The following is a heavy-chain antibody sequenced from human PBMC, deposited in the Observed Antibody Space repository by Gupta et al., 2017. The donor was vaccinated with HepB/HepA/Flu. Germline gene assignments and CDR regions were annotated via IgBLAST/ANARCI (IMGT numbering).Heavy chain of an antibody. J-gene: IGHJ6*03. CDR2: ISGSGRST. D-gene: IGHD1-7*01. V-gene: IGHV3-23*01. CDR3: AKGTTGYYYYYMDV. Sequence: EVQLLESGGGVVQPAGGLRPSCAAPGFLFRIYAMSWVRQAPGKGVEWVSAISGSGRSTYYADSVKGRFTISRDNSKNTLYLQMNSLRAEDTAVYYCAKGTTGYYYYYMDVWGNGTTVTVSS. CDR1: GFLFRIYA.